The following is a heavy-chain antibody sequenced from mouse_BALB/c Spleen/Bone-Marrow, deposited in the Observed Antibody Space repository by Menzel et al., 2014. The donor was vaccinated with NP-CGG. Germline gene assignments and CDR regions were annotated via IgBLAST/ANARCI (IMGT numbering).Heavy chain of an antibody. J-gene: IGHJ2*02. Sequence: VQGVESGPGLAAPSQSLSITCTISGFSLTSYGVHWVRQPPGKGLEWLTVIWNDGSTTYNSALKSRLTISKDNSKSQVFLKMNSLQTDDTGMYYCAKHGGGYFDYWGQGTSLIVSS. CDR3: AKHGGGYFDY. CDR1: GFSLTSYG. CDR2: IWNDGST. V-gene: IGHV2-6-1*01.